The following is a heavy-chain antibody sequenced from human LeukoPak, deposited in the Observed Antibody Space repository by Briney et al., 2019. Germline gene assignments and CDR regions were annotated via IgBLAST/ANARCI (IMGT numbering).Heavy chain of an antibody. V-gene: IGHV1-69*13. Sequence: SVKVSCKASGGTFSSYAIGWVRQAPGQGLEWMGGIIPIFGTANYPQKFQGRVTITADESTSTAYMELSSLRSEDTAVYYCARTVVYSSSSPYYYGMDVWGQGTTVTVSS. CDR1: GGTFSSYA. J-gene: IGHJ6*02. CDR2: IIPIFGTA. CDR3: ARTVVYSSSSPYYYGMDV. D-gene: IGHD6-6*01.